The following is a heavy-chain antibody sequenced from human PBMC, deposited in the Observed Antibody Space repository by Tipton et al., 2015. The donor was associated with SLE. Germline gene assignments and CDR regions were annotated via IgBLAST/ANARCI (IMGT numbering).Heavy chain of an antibody. CDR3: ARSTTTMNLPRFDF. Sequence: TLSLTCSVSGGSIGNYYWSWIRQPPGKGLEWIGFIYYGGTTSYNPSLKSRVTISVDTSKNQFSLRLSSVTAADTAVYFCARSTTTMNLPRFDFWGLGTLVTVSS. CDR2: IYYGGTT. J-gene: IGHJ4*01. D-gene: IGHD4-17*01. V-gene: IGHV4-59*01. CDR1: GGSIGNYY.